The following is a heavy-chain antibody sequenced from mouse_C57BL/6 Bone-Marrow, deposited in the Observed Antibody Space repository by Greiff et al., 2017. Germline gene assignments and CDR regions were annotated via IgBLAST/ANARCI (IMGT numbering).Heavy chain of an antibody. CDR3: ARANYYGSSPYYYAMDY. D-gene: IGHD1-1*01. V-gene: IGHV15-2*01. J-gene: IGHJ4*01. CDR2: ILPSIGRT. CDR1: DSEVFPIAY. Sequence: QVQLQQSGSELRSPGSSVKLSCKDFDSEVFPIAYMSWVRQKPGHGFEWIGGILPSIGRTIYGEKFEDKATLDADTLSNTAYLELNSLTSEDSAIYYCARANYYGSSPYYYAMDYWGQGTSVTVSS.